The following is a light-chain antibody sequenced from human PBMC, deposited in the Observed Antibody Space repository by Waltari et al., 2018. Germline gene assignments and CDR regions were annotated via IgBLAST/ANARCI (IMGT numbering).Light chain of an antibody. CDR1: QSISNN. CDR2: AAS. CDR3: QQSYSTPPRT. V-gene: IGKV1-39*01. Sequence: DIQMTQSPPSLSASVGDRVTITCRASQSISNNLNWYQQKAGKAPKLLIYAASSLQSGVPSRFSGSGSGTDFTLTILILQPDDFATYYCQQSYSTPPRTFGQGTKVENK. J-gene: IGKJ1*01.